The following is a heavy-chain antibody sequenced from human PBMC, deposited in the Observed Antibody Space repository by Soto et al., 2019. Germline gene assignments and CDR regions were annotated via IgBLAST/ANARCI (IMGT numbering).Heavy chain of an antibody. CDR3: ARAGEWPIDY. Sequence: PGGSLRLSCAASGFTFNTYWMTWVRQVAGKGLEWVANIKEDGSQKDYVDSVKGRFTISRDNAKNSLFLQMNSLRVEDTAVYYCARAGEWPIDYWGQGTLVTVSS. CDR2: IKEDGSQK. J-gene: IGHJ4*02. D-gene: IGHD3-3*01. V-gene: IGHV3-7*01. CDR1: GFTFNTYW.